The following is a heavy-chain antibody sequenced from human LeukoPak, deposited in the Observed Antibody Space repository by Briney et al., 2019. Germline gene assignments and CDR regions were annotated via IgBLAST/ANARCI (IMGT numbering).Heavy chain of an antibody. J-gene: IGHJ4*02. CDR2: ISYDGSNK. D-gene: IGHD6-6*01. CDR3: ARGGAARLWYPAPPHNY. V-gene: IGHV3-30-3*01. CDR1: GFTFSSYA. Sequence: GRSLRLSCAASGFTFSSYAMHWVRQAPGKGLEWVAVISYDGSNKYYADSVKGRFTISRDNSKNTLYLQMNSLRAEDTAVYYCARGGAARLWYPAPPHNYWGQGTLVTVSS.